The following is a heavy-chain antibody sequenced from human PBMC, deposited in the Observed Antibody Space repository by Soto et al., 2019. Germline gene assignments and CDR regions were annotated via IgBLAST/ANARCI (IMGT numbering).Heavy chain of an antibody. V-gene: IGHV4-59*01. J-gene: IGHJ4*02. CDR1: GGSINNNY. Sequence: PSETLSLTCTVSGGSINNNYWSWIRQPPGRGLEWIGYVFSNGRTYYNPSLESRVTILVGTSRNQLSLKLRSVTAADTAVYYCARGGDNSPWYYSLWGRGTLVTVSS. CDR3: ARGGDNSPWYYSL. D-gene: IGHD3-10*01. CDR2: VFSNGRT.